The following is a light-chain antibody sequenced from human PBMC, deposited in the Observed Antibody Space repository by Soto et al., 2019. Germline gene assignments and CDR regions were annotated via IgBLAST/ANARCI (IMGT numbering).Light chain of an antibody. CDR2: EVS. CDR3: SSYTSSSTKV. CDR1: SSDVGSYNL. V-gene: IGLV2-14*02. Sequence: QSALTQPASVSGSPGQSITISCIGTSSDVGSYNLVSWYQQHPGKAPKVLIYEVSERPSGVSNRFSGSKSGNTASLTISGLQAEDEADYYCSSYTSSSTKVFGTGTKVTVL. J-gene: IGLJ1*01.